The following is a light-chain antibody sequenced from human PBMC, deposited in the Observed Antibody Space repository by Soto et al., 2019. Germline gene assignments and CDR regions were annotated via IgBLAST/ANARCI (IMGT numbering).Light chain of an antibody. CDR1: SSDVGAYNY. J-gene: IGLJ3*02. CDR2: EVS. V-gene: IGLV2-14*01. CDR3: SSYTTSTTIE. Sequence: QSALTQPASVSGSPGQTITISCTGTSSDVGAYNYVSWYQQHPGKAPKLMIFEVSNRASGVSIRFSGSKSGNTASLTISGLHAEDEAGYYCSSYTTSTTIEFGGGTQLTVL.